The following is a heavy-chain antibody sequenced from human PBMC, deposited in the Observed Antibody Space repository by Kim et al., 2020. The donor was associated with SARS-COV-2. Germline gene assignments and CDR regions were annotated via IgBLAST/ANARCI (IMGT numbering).Heavy chain of an antibody. V-gene: IGHV4-34*01. Sequence: SETLSLTCAVYGGSFSGYYWSWIRQPPGKGLEWIGEINHSGSTNYNPSLKSRVTISVDTSKNQFSLKLSSVTAADTAVYYCARGVRAVAGTTFDYWGQGTLVTVSS. CDR2: INHSGST. CDR1: GGSFSGYY. D-gene: IGHD6-19*01. CDR3: ARGVRAVAGTTFDY. J-gene: IGHJ4*02.